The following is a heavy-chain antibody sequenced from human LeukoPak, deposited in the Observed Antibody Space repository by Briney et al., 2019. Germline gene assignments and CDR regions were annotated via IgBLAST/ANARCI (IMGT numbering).Heavy chain of an antibody. CDR2: IYYSGST. CDR3: AREAANFHYDSSGYPNWFDP. CDR1: GGSISSYY. V-gene: IGHV4-59*01. D-gene: IGHD3-22*01. Sequence: SETLSLTCTVSGGSISSYYWSWIRQPPGKGLEWIGYIYYSGSTNYNPSLKSRVTISVDTSKNQSSLKLSSVTAADTAVYYCAREAANFHYDSSGYPNWFDPWGQGTLVTVSS. J-gene: IGHJ5*02.